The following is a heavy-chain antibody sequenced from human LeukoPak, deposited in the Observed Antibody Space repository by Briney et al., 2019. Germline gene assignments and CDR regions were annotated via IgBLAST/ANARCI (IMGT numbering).Heavy chain of an antibody. CDR3: ARAVGDDSYFDY. Sequence: GRSLRLSCAASGFTFSSYGMHWVRQAPGKGLEWVAVISYDGSNKYYADSVKGRFTISRDNSKNTLYLQMNSLRAEDTAVYYCARAVGDDSYFDYWGQGTLVTVSS. V-gene: IGHV3-30*03. J-gene: IGHJ4*02. CDR2: ISYDGSNK. D-gene: IGHD3-10*01. CDR1: GFTFSSYG.